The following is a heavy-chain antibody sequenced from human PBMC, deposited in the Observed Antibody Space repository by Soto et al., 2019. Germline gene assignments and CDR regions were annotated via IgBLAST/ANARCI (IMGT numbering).Heavy chain of an antibody. CDR1: GFTFSSYA. J-gene: IGHJ6*02. D-gene: IGHD2-2*01. Sequence: GGSLRLSCAASGFTFSSYAMHWVRQAPGKGLEWVAVISYDGSNKYYADSVKGRFTISRDNSKNTLYLQMNSLRAEDTAVYYCARDRGIVVVHGKDYYGMDVWGQGTTVTVSS. V-gene: IGHV3-30-3*01. CDR3: ARDRGIVVVHGKDYYGMDV. CDR2: ISYDGSNK.